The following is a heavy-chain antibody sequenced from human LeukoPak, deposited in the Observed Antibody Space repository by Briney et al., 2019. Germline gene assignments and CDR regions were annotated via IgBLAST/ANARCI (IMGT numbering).Heavy chain of an antibody. D-gene: IGHD3-22*01. Sequence: SVKVSCKASGGTFSSYAISWVRQAPGQGLEWMGGIIPIFGTANYAQKFQGRVTITADKSTSTAYMELSSLRSEDTAVYYCARFLTYYYDSSGFDYWGQGTLVTVSS. J-gene: IGHJ4*02. CDR1: GGTFSSYA. V-gene: IGHV1-69*06. CDR3: ARFLTYYYDSSGFDY. CDR2: IIPIFGTA.